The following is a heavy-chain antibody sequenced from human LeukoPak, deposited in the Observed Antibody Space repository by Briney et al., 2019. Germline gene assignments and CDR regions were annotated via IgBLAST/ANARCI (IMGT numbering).Heavy chain of an antibody. CDR1: GYTFTNHD. Sequence: GASVKVSCKASGYTFTNHDFNWMQQATGQGLEWMGWMNPNSGSTGYAQKFQGRVTMTRDTSLSTAYMEPSSLTSDDTAVYYCARDGRGAAAADDPLDIWGQGTTVTVSS. V-gene: IGHV1-8*01. J-gene: IGHJ3*02. CDR2: MNPNSGST. D-gene: IGHD6-13*01. CDR3: ARDGRGAAAADDPLDI.